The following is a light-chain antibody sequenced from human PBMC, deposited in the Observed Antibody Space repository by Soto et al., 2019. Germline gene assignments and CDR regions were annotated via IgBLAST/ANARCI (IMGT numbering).Light chain of an antibody. Sequence: IQLTQSPSSLSASIGDRVTITCRASQDISSFLAWYQQKPGKAPRLLIYAASTLQSGVTSRFSGSGSGTDFTLTISSLQPEDFATYFCQQLNSYPLTFGQGTRLEIK. CDR3: QQLNSYPLT. CDR2: AAS. J-gene: IGKJ5*01. V-gene: IGKV1-9*01. CDR1: QDISSF.